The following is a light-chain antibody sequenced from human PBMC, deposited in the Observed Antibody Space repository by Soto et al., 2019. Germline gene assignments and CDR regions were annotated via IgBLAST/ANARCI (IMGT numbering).Light chain of an antibody. CDR2: DAS. CDR1: QDISTW. V-gene: IGKV1-5*01. CDR3: QHRV. J-gene: IGKJ3*01. Sequence: DIQMTQSPSTLSASVGDSVTITCRASQDISTWLAWYQQRPGKAPHLLICDASRLQSGVPSRFSGSGSGTEFTLTVSSLQPDEFATYYCQHRVFGPGTKVEIK.